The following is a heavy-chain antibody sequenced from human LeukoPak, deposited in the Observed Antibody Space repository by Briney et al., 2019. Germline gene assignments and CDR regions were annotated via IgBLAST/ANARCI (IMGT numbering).Heavy chain of an antibody. CDR1: GGSFSGYY. V-gene: IGHV4-34*01. D-gene: IGHD3-10*01. CDR3: ARHPLLLWFGELPYYFDY. J-gene: IGHJ4*02. Sequence: PSETLSLTCAVYGGSFSGYYWSWIRQPPGKGLEWIGEINHSGSTNYNPSLKSRATISVDTSKNQFSLKLSSVTAADTAVSYCARHPLLLWFGELPYYFDYWGQGTLVTVSS. CDR2: INHSGST.